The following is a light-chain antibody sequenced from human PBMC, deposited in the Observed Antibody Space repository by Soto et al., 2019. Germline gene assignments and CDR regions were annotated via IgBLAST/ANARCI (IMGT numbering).Light chain of an antibody. Sequence: DIQMTQSPSAMSASVGDRVTITCRASQGIGNYLAWFQQKPGKVPKRLIYGASNLQSGVPSRFSGSGSGTEFTLTISSLQPDDFATYYCQQYHTSSITFGQGTRLEN. CDR2: GAS. CDR1: QGIGNY. V-gene: IGKV1-17*03. J-gene: IGKJ5*01. CDR3: QQYHTSSIT.